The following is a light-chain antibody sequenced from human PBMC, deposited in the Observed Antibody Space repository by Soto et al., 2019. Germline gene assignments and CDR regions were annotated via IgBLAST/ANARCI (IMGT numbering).Light chain of an antibody. CDR2: EES. CDR3: QHYDNLVLYT. V-gene: IGKV1-33*01. Sequence: DIQMTQSPSSLSASVGDRVTITCQASQDISNYLNWYQQTPGKAPTLLLYEESELQTVVPSRFSGGGSGTNFTLTISSLQSEDFASYYCQHYDNLVLYTFGQGTKLEIK. J-gene: IGKJ2*01. CDR1: QDISNY.